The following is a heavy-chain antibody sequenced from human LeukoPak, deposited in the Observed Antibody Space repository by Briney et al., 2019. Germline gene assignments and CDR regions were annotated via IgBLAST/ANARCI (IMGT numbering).Heavy chain of an antibody. Sequence: GGSLRLSCAASGFTFSSYGMHWVRQAPGKGLEWVAVIWYDGSNKYYADSVKGRFTISRDDSKNTLYLQMNSLRAEDTVVYYCARSGCTITSCYGGFDYWGQGTLVTVSS. V-gene: IGHV3-33*01. CDR2: IWYDGSNK. D-gene: IGHD2-2*01. J-gene: IGHJ4*02. CDR3: ARSGCTITSCYGGFDY. CDR1: GFTFSSYG.